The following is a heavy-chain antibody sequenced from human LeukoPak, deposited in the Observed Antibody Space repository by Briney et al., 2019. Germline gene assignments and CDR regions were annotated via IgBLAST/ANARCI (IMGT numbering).Heavy chain of an antibody. CDR3: ARAGRWLQFAGFDY. J-gene: IGHJ4*02. D-gene: IGHD5-24*01. Sequence: SQTLSLTCALSGDSVSSNSAAWHWIRQSPSRGLEWLGRTYYRSKWYNDYAVSVKSRITINPDTSKNQFSLQLNSVTPEDTAVYYCARAGRWLQFAGFDYWGQGTLVTVSS. CDR1: GDSVSSNSAA. V-gene: IGHV6-1*01. CDR2: TYYRSKWYN.